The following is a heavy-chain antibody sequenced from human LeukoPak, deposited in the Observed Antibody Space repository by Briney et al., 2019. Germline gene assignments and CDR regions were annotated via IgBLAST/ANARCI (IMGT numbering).Heavy chain of an antibody. CDR3: AKVYGDYVKLYYYYDIDV. J-gene: IGHJ6*03. V-gene: IGHV3-23*01. CDR1: GFTLNIYA. D-gene: IGHD4-17*01. Sequence: PGGSVRLSCATSGFTLNIYAISWAREAPGKGLVWVSGNSGRGGSTYYADSVKGRFTISRDNSKNTLYLQMNSLRAEDTAVYYCAKVYGDYVKLYYYYDIDVWGKGTTVTVSS. CDR2: NSGRGGST.